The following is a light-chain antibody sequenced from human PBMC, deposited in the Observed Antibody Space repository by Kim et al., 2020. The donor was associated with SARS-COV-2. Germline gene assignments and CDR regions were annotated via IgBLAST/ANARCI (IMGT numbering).Light chain of an antibody. V-gene: IGLV3-19*01. CDR3: HSRDNSGNLLL. Sequence: SSELTQDPAVSVALGQTVTITCQGGSLGTYYASWYQQKPGQAPVLVVFGRSKRPSGIPDRFSGSTSENTASLTITGAQAEDEADYYCHSRDNSGNLLLFGGGTQLTVL. CDR1: SLGTYY. J-gene: IGLJ2*01. CDR2: GRS.